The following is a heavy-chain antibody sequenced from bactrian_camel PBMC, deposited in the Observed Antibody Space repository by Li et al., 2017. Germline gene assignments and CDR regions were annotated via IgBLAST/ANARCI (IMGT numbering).Heavy chain of an antibody. V-gene: IGHV3S1*01. J-gene: IGHJ4*01. Sequence: HVQLVESGGGLVQPGGSLKLSCAASGFTFRNNWMYWVRQAPGKGLEWVSHISSAGDYTYYADFVKGRFTVSRDNAKNTLYLQLNSLKSEDTALYYCATGASSFWYWGQGTQVTVS. D-gene: IGHD6*01. CDR3: ATGASSFWY. CDR2: ISSAGDYT. CDR1: GFTFRNNW.